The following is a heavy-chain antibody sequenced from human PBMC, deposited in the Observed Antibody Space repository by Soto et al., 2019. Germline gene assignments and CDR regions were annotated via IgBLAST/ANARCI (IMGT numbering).Heavy chain of an antibody. Sequence: ASVKVSCKASGFTFTSSAVQWVRQARGQRLEWIGWIVVGSGNTNYAQKFQERVTVTRDMSTSTAYMELSSLRSEGTAVYYCAAHVPEWELLGYYWGQGTLVTVYS. CDR3: AAHVPEWELLGYY. D-gene: IGHD1-26*01. CDR1: GFTFTSSA. J-gene: IGHJ4*02. CDR2: IVVGSGNT. V-gene: IGHV1-58*01.